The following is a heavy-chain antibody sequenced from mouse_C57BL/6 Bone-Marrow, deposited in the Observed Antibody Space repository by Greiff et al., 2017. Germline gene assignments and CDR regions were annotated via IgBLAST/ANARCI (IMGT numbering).Heavy chain of an antibody. Sequence: EVKLVESGGDLVKPGGSLKLSCAASGFTFSSYGLSWVRQTPDKRLEWVATISSGGSYTYYPDSVKGRFTISRDNAKNTLYLQMSSLKSEDTARYYCARTPATDWGQGTTLTVSS. CDR3: ARTPATD. V-gene: IGHV5-6*01. CDR1: GFTFSSYG. D-gene: IGHD1-2*01. CDR2: ISSGGSYT. J-gene: IGHJ2*01.